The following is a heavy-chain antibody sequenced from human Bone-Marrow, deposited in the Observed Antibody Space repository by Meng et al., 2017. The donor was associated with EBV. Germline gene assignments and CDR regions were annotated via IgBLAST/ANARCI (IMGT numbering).Heavy chain of an antibody. J-gene: IGHJ4*02. V-gene: IGHV4-61*01. CDR2: IYYSGST. D-gene: IGHD3-22*01. CDR3: ATDRDSSGYYRGFDY. Sequence: GPSLGKPSATPPLTCLVAGGSFSIGSYYWSWSRQPPGKGLEWIGYIYYSGSTNYNPSLKSRVTISVDTSKNQFSLKLSSVTAADTAVYYCATDRDSSGYYRGFDYWGQGTLVTVSS. CDR1: GGSFSIGSYY.